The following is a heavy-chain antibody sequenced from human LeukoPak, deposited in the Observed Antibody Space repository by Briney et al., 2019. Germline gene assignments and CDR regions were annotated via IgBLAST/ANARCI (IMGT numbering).Heavy chain of an antibody. CDR1: GYTLTELS. J-gene: IGHJ6*03. V-gene: IGHV1-24*01. CDR3: ARGGAGFGELKIDYYYMDV. D-gene: IGHD3-10*01. CDR2: FDPEDGET. Sequence: ASVKVSCKVSGYTLTELSMHWVRQAPGKGLEWMGGFDPEDGETLYAQKFQGRVTITTDESTSTAYMELSSLRSEDTAVYYCARGGAGFGELKIDYYYMDVWGKGTTVTVSS.